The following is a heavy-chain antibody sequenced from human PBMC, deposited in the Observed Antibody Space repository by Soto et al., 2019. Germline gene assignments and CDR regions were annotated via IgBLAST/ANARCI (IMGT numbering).Heavy chain of an antibody. CDR3: AKAATGEDYYYYYMDV. CDR1: GFTFSSYA. V-gene: IGHV3-23*01. D-gene: IGHD7-27*01. J-gene: IGHJ6*03. CDR2: ISGSGGST. Sequence: GGSLRLCCAASGFTFSSYAMSWVRQAPGKGLEWVSAISGSGGSTYYADSVKGRFTISRDNSKNTLYLQMNSLRAEDTAVYYCAKAATGEDYYYYYMDVWGKGTTVTVSS.